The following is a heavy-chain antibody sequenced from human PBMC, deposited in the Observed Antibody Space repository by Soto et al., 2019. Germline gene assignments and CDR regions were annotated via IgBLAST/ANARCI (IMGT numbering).Heavy chain of an antibody. CDR1: GFTFSSYS. V-gene: IGHV3-21*01. CDR3: ARDSEHYYDSSGYLDV. Sequence: GGSLRLSCAASGFTFSSYSMNWVRRAPGKGLECVSSISSSSSYIYYADSVKGRFTISRDNAKNSLYLQMNSLRAEDTAVYYCARDSEHYYDSSGYLDVWGQGTTVTVSS. D-gene: IGHD3-22*01. CDR2: ISSSSSYI. J-gene: IGHJ6*02.